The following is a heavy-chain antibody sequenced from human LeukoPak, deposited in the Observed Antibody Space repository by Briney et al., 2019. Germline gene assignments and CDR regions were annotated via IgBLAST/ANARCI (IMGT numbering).Heavy chain of an antibody. J-gene: IGHJ4*02. CDR1: GFTFSIYS. Sequence: DPGGSLRLSCAASGFTFSIYSMDWVRQAPGKGLEWVSSIISSGSYIYYADSVKGRFTISRDNAKNSLYLQMNSLRAEDTAVYYCAREDASSWDYWGQGILVTVSS. V-gene: IGHV3-21*01. D-gene: IGHD6-13*01. CDR2: IISSGSYI. CDR3: AREDASSWDY.